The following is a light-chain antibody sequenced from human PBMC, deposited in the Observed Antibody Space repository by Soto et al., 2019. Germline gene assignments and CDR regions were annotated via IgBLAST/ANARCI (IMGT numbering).Light chain of an antibody. J-gene: IGLJ1*01. CDR1: KNDVGFYDF. Sequence: QSALTQPPSASGSPGQSVTISCTGTKNDVGFYDFVSWYQHHPGKAPRLIIYEVVQRPSGVPDRFSGSKSGNTASLTVSGLQAADEADYFCKSYAGSNTYVFGSGTKLNVL. CDR2: EVV. CDR3: KSYAGSNTYV. V-gene: IGLV2-8*01.